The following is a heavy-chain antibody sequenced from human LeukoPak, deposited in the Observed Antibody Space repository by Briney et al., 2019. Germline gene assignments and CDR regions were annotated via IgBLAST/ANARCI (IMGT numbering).Heavy chain of an antibody. CDR2: ISVTSSFI. J-gene: IGHJ3*02. D-gene: IGHD3-10*01. V-gene: IGHV3-48*01. Sequence: PGGSLRLSCAASGFSFTTHSMNWVRQAPGKGLEWVSFISVTSSFISYADSVQGRFTISRDNGENSLYLQMNSLRAEDTAVYYCVGELLWFGGPGAFDIWGQGAMVTVSS. CDR1: GFSFTTHS. CDR3: VGELLWFGGPGAFDI.